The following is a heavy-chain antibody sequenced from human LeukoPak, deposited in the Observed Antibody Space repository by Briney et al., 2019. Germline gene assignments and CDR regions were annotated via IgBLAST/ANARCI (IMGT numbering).Heavy chain of an antibody. CDR2: IYTSGST. J-gene: IGHJ6*02. V-gene: IGHV4-4*07. CDR3: ARGQLWSYYYYGMDV. D-gene: IGHD5-18*01. Sequence: SETLSLTCTVSGGSISSYYWSWIRQPAGKGLEWIGRIYTSGSTNYNPSLKSRVTMSVDTSKNQFSLKLSSVTAEDTAVYYCARGQLWSYYYYGMDVWGQGTTVTVSS. CDR1: GGSISSYY.